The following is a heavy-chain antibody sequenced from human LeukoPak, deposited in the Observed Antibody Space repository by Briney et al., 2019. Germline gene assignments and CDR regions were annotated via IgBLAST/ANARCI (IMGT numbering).Heavy chain of an antibody. J-gene: IGHJ4*02. CDR2: ISYDGSNK. CDR1: GYTFIGYY. Sequence: SCKASGYTFIGYYMHWVRQAPGKGLEWVAVISYDGSNKYYADSVKGRFTISRDNSKNTLYLQMNSLRAEDTAVYYCAKPNQQWLGGETFDYWGQGTLVTVSS. D-gene: IGHD6-19*01. CDR3: AKPNQQWLGGETFDY. V-gene: IGHV3-30*18.